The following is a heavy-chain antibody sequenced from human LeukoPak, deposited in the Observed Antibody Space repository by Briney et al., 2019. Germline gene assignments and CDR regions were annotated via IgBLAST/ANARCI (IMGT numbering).Heavy chain of an antibody. CDR2: IWYDGANK. CDR3: ATTDYSSSWSPCQH. D-gene: IGHD6-13*01. V-gene: IGHV3-33*01. CDR1: GFTFSSYG. J-gene: IGHJ1*01. Sequence: GTSLRLSCAASGFTFSSYGMLWVRQAPGKGLEWVAVIWYDGANKYYADSVKGRFTVSRDNSKNTLYLQMNSLRVEDTAVYYCATTDYSSSWSPCQHWGQGTLVTVSS.